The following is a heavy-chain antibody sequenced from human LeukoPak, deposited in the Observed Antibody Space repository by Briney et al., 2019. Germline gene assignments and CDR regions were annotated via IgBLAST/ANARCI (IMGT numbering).Heavy chain of an antibody. CDR1: GGSINSYF. D-gene: IGHD6-25*01. V-gene: IGHV4-59*08. CDR2: IYSSGST. Sequence: SETLSLTCTVSGGSINSYFWSWIRQPPGKGLVWIGYIYSSGSTKYNPSLESRVTMSADTSKNQFSLELRSVTAADTAVYYCARHPHSSGWTQNWFDPWGQGTLVTVSS. J-gene: IGHJ5*02. CDR3: ARHPHSSGWTQNWFDP.